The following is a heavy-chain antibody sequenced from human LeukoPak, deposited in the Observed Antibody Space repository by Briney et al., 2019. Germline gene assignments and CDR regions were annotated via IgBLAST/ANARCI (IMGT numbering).Heavy chain of an antibody. J-gene: IGHJ5*01. CDR3: ARGLTGGLDS. CDR1: GFIFSSYD. Sequence: GGSLRLSCAASGFIFSSYDMHWVRQATGKGLEWVSSIAITGNTYYSGSVRGRFTISRENAKNSLYLQMNSLRAGDTAVYYCARGLTGGLDSWGQGTLVTVSS. D-gene: IGHD1-26*01. CDR2: IAITGNT. V-gene: IGHV3-13*04.